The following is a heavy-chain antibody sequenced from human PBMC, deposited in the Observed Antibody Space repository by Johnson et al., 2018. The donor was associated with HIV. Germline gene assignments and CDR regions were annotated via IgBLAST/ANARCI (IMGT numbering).Heavy chain of an antibody. CDR1: GFTFSSYA. CDR2: ISYDGSNK. D-gene: IGHD3-10*01. J-gene: IGHJ3*02. V-gene: IGHV3-30-3*01. Sequence: QVQLVESGGGVVQPGRSLRLSCAASGFTFSSYAMHWVRQAPGKGLEWVAVISYDGSNKYYADYVKGRFTISRDNSKNTLYLQMNSLRAEDTAVYYCASDNGGTKDAFDMWGQGTMVTVSS. CDR3: ASDNGGTKDAFDM.